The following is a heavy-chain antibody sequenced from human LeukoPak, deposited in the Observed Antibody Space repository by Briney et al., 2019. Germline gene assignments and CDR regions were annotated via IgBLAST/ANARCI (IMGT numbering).Heavy chain of an antibody. CDR1: GGSFSGYY. J-gene: IGHJ4*02. Sequence: PSETLSLTCAVYGGSFSGYYWSWIRQPPGKGLEWIGEINHSGSTNYNPSLKSRVTISVDTSKNQFSLKLSSVTAADTAVYYCARDSSFWSGYLSYWGQGTLVTVSS. CDR2: INHSGST. D-gene: IGHD3-3*01. V-gene: IGHV4-34*01. CDR3: ARDSSFWSGYLSY.